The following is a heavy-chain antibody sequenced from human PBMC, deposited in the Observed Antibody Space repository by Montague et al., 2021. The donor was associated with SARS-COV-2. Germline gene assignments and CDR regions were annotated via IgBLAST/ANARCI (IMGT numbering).Heavy chain of an antibody. Sequence: SETLSLTCVVSDGSISSPNWWNWVRQPPGKGLEWIGEIYYTGNANYNPSLKSRVTILIDKSKNHFSLQLSSVTAADTAVYYCARGGTYHYGMDVWGQGTTVAVSS. CDR3: ARGGTYHYGMDV. CDR1: DGSISSPNW. CDR2: IYYTGNA. D-gene: IGHD3-16*01. V-gene: IGHV4/OR15-8*02. J-gene: IGHJ6*02.